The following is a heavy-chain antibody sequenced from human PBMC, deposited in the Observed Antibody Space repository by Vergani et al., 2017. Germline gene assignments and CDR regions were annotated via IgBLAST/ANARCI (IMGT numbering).Heavy chain of an antibody. V-gene: IGHV4-59*01. D-gene: IGHD3-22*01. Sequence: QVQLQESGPGLVKPSETLSLTCTVSGGSISSYYWSWIRQPPGKGLEWIGYIYYSGSTNYNPSLKSRVTISVDTSKNQFSLKLSSVTAADTALYYCAKEEDYYDSGGALDYWGQGTLVTVSS. CDR1: GGSISSYY. J-gene: IGHJ4*02. CDR2: IYYSGST. CDR3: AKEEDYYDSGGALDY.